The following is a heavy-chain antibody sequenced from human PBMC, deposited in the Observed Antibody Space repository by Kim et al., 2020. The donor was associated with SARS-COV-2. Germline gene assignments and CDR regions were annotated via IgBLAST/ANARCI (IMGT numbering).Heavy chain of an antibody. Sequence: YPDSFQGRISISRDNSRNTLYLHMTSLSADDTAVYYCAKIATTVTSNFDYWGQGTLVTVSS. D-gene: IGHD4-17*01. V-gene: IGHV3-53*03. J-gene: IGHJ4*02. CDR3: AKIATTVTSNFDY.